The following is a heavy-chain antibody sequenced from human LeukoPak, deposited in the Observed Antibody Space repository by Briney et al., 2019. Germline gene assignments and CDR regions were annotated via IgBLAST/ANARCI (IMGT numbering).Heavy chain of an antibody. CDR3: ARESRRRRGYRYGPGWFDP. V-gene: IGHV4-34*01. CDR2: INHSGST. J-gene: IGHJ5*02. D-gene: IGHD5-18*01. Sequence: SETLSLTCAVYGGSFSGYYWSWIRQPPGKGLEWIGEINHSGSTNYNPSLKSRVTISVDTSKNQFSLKLSSVTAADTAVYYCARESRRRRGYRYGPGWFDPWGQGTLVTVSS. CDR1: GGSFSGYY.